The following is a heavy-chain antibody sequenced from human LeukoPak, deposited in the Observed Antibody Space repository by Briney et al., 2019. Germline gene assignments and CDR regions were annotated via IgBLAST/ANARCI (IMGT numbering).Heavy chain of an antibody. V-gene: IGHV4-38-2*02. CDR2: IYHSGRT. CDR1: GYSISSGYY. J-gene: IGHJ4*02. CDR3: ARESSSSPDY. Sequence: SETLSLTCTVSGYSISSGYYWGWIRQPPGKGLEWIGSIYHSGRTFYNPSLKSRVTISVDTSKNQFYLRLTSVTAADSAMYYCARESSSSPDYWGQGTLVTVSS. D-gene: IGHD6-6*01.